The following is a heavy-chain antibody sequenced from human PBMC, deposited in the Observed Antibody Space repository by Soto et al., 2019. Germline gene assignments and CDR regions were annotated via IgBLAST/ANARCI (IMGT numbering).Heavy chain of an antibody. Sequence: GASVKVSCKASGYTFTSYGISWVRQAPGQGLEWMGWISAYNGNTNYAQKLQGRVTMTTDTSTSTAYMELRSLRSDDTAVYYCARDDCSGGSCYLNPFDYRGQGTLVTVSS. D-gene: IGHD2-15*01. CDR1: GYTFTSYG. CDR3: ARDDCSGGSCYLNPFDY. V-gene: IGHV1-18*01. J-gene: IGHJ4*02. CDR2: ISAYNGNT.